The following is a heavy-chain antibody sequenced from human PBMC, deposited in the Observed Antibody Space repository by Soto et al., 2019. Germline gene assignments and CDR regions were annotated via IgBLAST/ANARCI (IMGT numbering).Heavy chain of an antibody. Sequence: QVQLQESGPGLVKPSQTLSLTCTVSGGSISSGGYYWSWIRQHPGKGLEWIGYIYYSGSTYYNPSLKSRVTISVDTSKNQFSLKVSSVTAADTAVYYCAREQLVRGYNWFDPWGQGTLVTVSS. CDR3: AREQLVRGYNWFDP. D-gene: IGHD6-13*01. CDR1: GGSISSGGYY. J-gene: IGHJ5*02. CDR2: IYYSGST. V-gene: IGHV4-31*03.